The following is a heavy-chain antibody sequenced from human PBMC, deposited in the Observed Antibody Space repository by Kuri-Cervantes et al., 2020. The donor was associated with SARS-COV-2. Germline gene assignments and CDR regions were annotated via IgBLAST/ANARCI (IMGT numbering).Heavy chain of an antibody. V-gene: IGHV4-30-4*01. CDR3: ARVGLRRITIFGVVMDGDWFDP. CDR1: GGSFSSGDYY. CDR2: IYYGGST. J-gene: IGHJ5*02. D-gene: IGHD3-3*01. Sequence: SETLSLTCTVSGGSFSSGDYYWSWIRQPPGKGLEWIGYIYYGGSTYYNPSLKSRVIISVDTSKNQFSLKLSSVTAADTAVYYCARVGLRRITIFGVVMDGDWFDPWGQGTLVTVSS.